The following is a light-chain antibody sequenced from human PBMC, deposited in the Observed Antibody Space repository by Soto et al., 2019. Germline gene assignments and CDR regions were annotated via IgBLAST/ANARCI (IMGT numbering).Light chain of an antibody. CDR1: ETVSNN. J-gene: IGKJ4*01. CDR3: QDYHDWPLT. CDR2: FAS. V-gene: IGKV3-15*01. Sequence: ERVMTQSPATLSVSPGEKATLSCRASETVSNNLAWYQHKPGQAPRILIYFASTRATGIPARFSGSGSGTEFTLTISSLQSEDFAVYYCQDYHDWPLTFGGGTRVETK.